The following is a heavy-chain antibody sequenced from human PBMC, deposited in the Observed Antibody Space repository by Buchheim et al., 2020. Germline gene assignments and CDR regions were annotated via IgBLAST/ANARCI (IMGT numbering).Heavy chain of an antibody. D-gene: IGHD3-3*01. CDR1: GFTFSRYW. J-gene: IGHJ4*02. Sequence: EVQLVESGGGLVQPGGSLRLSCAASGFTFSRYWMHWVRQAPGKGLVWFSRIKIDGSGTISADSVKGQFTFSRDNSKNTLYLQMSSLRAEDTAVYYCARGGSYGSYFDYWGQGTL. CDR2: IKIDGSGT. CDR3: ARGGSYGSYFDY. V-gene: IGHV3-74*01.